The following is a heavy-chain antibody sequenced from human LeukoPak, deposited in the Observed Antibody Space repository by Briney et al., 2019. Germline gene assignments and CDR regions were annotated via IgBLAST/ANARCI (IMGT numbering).Heavy chain of an antibody. Sequence: SETLPHTCTVSGASVSSSSYYWEWIRQPPGKGQEWVGSVFYSGSTNYNPSLKSRVTMSVDTSKNQFSLRLSSVTATDTAVYYCATRRSGSHPYYWGQGTLVTVSS. CDR1: GASVSSSSYY. V-gene: IGHV4-39*01. J-gene: IGHJ4*02. CDR3: ATRRSGSHPYY. D-gene: IGHD1-26*01. CDR2: VFYSGST.